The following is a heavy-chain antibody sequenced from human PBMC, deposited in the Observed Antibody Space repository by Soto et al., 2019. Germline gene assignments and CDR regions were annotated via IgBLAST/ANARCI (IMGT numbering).Heavy chain of an antibody. D-gene: IGHD1-26*01. J-gene: IGHJ4*02. CDR3: ARDHSGSYFDY. Sequence: QVQLVESGGGVVQPGRSLRLSCAASGFTFSSYGMHWVRQAPGKGLEWVAVIWYDGSNKYYADSVKGRFTISRDNSKNTLYLKMNSLRAEDTAVYYCARDHSGSYFDYWGQGTLVTVSS. CDR2: IWYDGSNK. V-gene: IGHV3-33*01. CDR1: GFTFSSYG.